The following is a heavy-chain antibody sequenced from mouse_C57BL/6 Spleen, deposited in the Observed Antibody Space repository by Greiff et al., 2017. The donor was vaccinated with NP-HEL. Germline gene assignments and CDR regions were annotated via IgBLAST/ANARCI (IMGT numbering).Heavy chain of an antibody. CDR1: GFTFSDYY. Sequence: EVKLLESEGGLVQPGSSMKLSCTASGFTFSDYYMAWVRQVPEKGLEWVANINSDGSSTYYLDSLKSRFIISRDNAKNILYLQMSSLTSEETATYYCAREDSNYDAMDYWGQGTSVTVSS. V-gene: IGHV5-16*01. J-gene: IGHJ4*01. CDR3: AREDSNYDAMDY. D-gene: IGHD2-5*01. CDR2: INSDGSST.